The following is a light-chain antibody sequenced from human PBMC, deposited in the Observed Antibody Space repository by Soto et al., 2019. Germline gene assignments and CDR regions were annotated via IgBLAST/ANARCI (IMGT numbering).Light chain of an antibody. J-gene: IGKJ4*01. CDR2: DAS. CDR1: QSVSSY. V-gene: IGKV3-11*01. Sequence: EIVLTQSPATLSLSPGERATLSCRASQSVSSYLAWYQQKPGQAPRLLIYDASNRATGIPARFSGSGSGTDFTLTISSLEPEDFAVYYCQQRSNWPPEALTFGGGTKVKIK. CDR3: QQRSNWPPEALT.